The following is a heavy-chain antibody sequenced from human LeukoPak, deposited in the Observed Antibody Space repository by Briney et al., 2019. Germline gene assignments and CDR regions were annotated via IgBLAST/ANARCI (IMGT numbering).Heavy chain of an antibody. D-gene: IGHD1-26*01. J-gene: IGHJ4*02. CDR1: GYTFTSYD. V-gene: IGHV1-8*01. CDR2: MNPNSGNT. Sequence: ASVKVSCKASGYTFTSYDINWVRQATGQGLEWMGRMNPNSGNTGYAQKFQGRVTMTRNTSISTAYMELSSLRTEDTAVYHCARLEKTWGDTVCWGQGTLVTVSS. CDR3: ARLEKTWGDTVC.